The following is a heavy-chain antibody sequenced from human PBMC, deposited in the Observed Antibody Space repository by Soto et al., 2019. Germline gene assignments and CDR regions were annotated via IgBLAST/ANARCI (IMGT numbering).Heavy chain of an antibody. V-gene: IGHV3-21*02. CDR2: INEDSTYI. CDR1: GFTFSAFS. J-gene: IGHJ6*03. CDR3: VRDFGRYFRSGYMDV. D-gene: IGHD3-9*01. Sequence: EVRLVESGGGLVKPGGSLRLSCAASGFTFSAFSMNWVRQAPGKGLEWLSSINEDSTYIYCGDSLRGRSTISRDNAKDSLYLQIDSLRAEDTVVYYCVRDFGRYFRSGYMDVWGDGATVIVS.